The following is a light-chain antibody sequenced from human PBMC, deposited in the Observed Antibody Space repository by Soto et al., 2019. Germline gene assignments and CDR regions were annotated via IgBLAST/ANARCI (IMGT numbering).Light chain of an antibody. CDR1: QSGSSNY. V-gene: IGKV3-20*01. CDR2: GAS. J-gene: IGKJ1*01. CDR3: QQFGRSPPSWT. Sequence: ETVVTQSPGTLSLSPGERATLSCRASQSGSSNYLAWYQQKPGQAPRLLMYGASTRATGIPDRFSGSGSGTYLTLTSSRLEPAGFAVYYCQQFGRSPPSWTFGQGTKVEIK.